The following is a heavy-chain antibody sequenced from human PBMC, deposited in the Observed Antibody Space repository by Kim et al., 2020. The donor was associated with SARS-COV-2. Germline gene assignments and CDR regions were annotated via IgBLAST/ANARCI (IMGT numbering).Heavy chain of an antibody. CDR3: ARDRRIAARQYYYYYYMDV. V-gene: IGHV4-61*01. J-gene: IGHJ6*03. Sequence: SETLSLTCTVSGGSVSSGSYYWSWIRQPPGKGLEWIGYIYYSGSTNYNPSLKSRVTISVDTSKNQFSLKLSSVTAADTAVYYCARDRRIAARQYYYYYYMDVWGKGTTVTVSS. CDR2: IYYSGST. D-gene: IGHD6-6*01. CDR1: GGSVSSGSYY.